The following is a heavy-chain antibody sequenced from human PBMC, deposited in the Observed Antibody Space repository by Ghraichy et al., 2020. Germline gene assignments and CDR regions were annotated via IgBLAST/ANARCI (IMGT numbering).Heavy chain of an antibody. V-gene: IGHV3-23*01. CDR2: IIGTGGST. CDR1: GFIFNSYG. J-gene: IGHJ4*02. D-gene: IGHD2-2*01. CDR3: AKDRGFSSSYMAD. Sequence: GGSLRLSCIASGFIFNSYGMSWVRQAPGQGLEWVSSIIGTGGSTYYADSVKGRFTISRDNSEKILYLQMNILRAEDTAVYYCAKDRGFSSSYMADWGQGTLVTVSS.